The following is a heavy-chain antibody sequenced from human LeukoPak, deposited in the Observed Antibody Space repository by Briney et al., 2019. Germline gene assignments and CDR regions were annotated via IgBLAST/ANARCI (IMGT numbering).Heavy chain of an antibody. Sequence: GASVKVSCKASGYTFTGYYMHWVRQAPGQGLEWMGWINPNSGGTNYAQKFQGRVTMTRDTSISTAYMELSRLRSDDTAVYYCARVGYSSSSQSPIGYWGQGTLVTVSS. D-gene: IGHD6-6*01. V-gene: IGHV1-2*02. J-gene: IGHJ4*02. CDR3: ARVGYSSSSQSPIGY. CDR2: INPNSGGT. CDR1: GYTFTGYY.